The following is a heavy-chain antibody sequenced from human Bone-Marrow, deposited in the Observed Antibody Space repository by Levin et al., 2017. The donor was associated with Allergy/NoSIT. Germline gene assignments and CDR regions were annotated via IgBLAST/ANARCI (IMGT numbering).Heavy chain of an antibody. V-gene: IGHV4-39*01. CDR1: GGSITTNRYY. J-gene: IGHJ5*02. Sequence: SETLSLTCSVSGGSITTNRYYWAWIRQPPGKGLEWIGSIFYSGATNYNPSLKGRLTISVDTSKNQFSLKVNSVTAADTSVYYCARRGDYSGSGSYLWGQGTLVTVSS. D-gene: IGHD3-10*01. CDR2: IFYSGAT. CDR3: ARRGDYSGSGSYL.